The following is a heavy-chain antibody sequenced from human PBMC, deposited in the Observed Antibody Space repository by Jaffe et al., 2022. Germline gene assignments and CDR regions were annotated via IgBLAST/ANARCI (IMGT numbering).Heavy chain of an antibody. CDR3: ASSNQSYSGYDSHYYYYYMDV. Sequence: QVQLVQSGAEVKKPGSSVKVSCKASGGTFSSYAISWVRQAPGQGLEWMGGIIPIFGTANYAQKFQGRVTITADESTSTAYMELSSLRSEDTAVYYCASSNQSYSGYDSHYYYYYMDVWGKGTTVTVSS. CDR1: GGTFSSYA. D-gene: IGHD5-12*01. J-gene: IGHJ6*03. V-gene: IGHV1-69*01. CDR2: IIPIFGTA.